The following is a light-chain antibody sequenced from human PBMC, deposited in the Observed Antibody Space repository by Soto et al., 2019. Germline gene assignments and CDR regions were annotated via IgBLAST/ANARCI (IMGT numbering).Light chain of an antibody. J-gene: IGKJ2*01. Sequence: DIVMTQSPDSLAVSLGERATINCKSSQSVLYSSNNKNYLAWYQQKPGQPPKLLLYWASTRESGVPDRFSGSGSGTDFTITISSLQAEDVAVYYCQQYYSTPYTFGQGTKLEIK. CDR2: WAS. CDR3: QQYYSTPYT. V-gene: IGKV4-1*01. CDR1: QSVLYSSNNKNY.